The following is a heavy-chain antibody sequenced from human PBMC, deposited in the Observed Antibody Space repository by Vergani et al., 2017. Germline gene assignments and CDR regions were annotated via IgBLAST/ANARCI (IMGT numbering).Heavy chain of an antibody. Sequence: EVQLLESGGGLVQPGGSLRLSCAASGFTFSSYAMSWVRQAPGKGLEWVSAISSSGGSTYYVDSVKGRFTISRDNAKNSLYLQMNSLRAEDTALYYCAKNSQLLWFRGEPDYWGQGTLVTVSS. CDR3: AKNSQLLWFRGEPDY. V-gene: IGHV3-23*01. J-gene: IGHJ4*02. D-gene: IGHD3-10*01. CDR2: ISSSGGST. CDR1: GFTFSSYA.